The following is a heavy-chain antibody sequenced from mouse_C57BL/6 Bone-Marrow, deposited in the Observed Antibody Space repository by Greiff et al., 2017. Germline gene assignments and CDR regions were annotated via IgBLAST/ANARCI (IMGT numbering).Heavy chain of an antibody. CDR1: GFSLTSYG. CDR3: AKHEDYGSSYARYAMDY. V-gene: IGHV2-9*01. Sequence: VKLMESGPGLVAPSQSLSITCTVSGFSLTSYGVDWVRQPPGKGLEWLGVIWGGGSTNYNSALMSRLSISKDNSKSQVFLKMNSLRTEDTAMYYGAKHEDYGSSYARYAMDYCGQGTSVTVSS. D-gene: IGHD1-1*01. J-gene: IGHJ4*01. CDR2: IWGGGST.